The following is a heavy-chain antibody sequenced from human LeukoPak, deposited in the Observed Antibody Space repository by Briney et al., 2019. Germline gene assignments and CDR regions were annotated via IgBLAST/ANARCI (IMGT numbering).Heavy chain of an antibody. CDR2: IYYSGST. CDR3: ASGEKENSRYYFDY. CDR1: GGSISSSSYY. D-gene: IGHD7-27*01. Sequence: PSEALSLTCTVSGGSISSSSYYWGWIRQPPGKGLEWIGSIYYSGSTYYNPSLRSRVTISVDTSKNQFSLKLSSVTAADTAVYYCASGEKENSRYYFDYWGQGTLVTVSS. J-gene: IGHJ4*02. V-gene: IGHV4-39*07.